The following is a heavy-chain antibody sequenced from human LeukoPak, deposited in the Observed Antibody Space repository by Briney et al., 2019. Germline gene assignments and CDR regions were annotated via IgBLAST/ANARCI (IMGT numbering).Heavy chain of an antibody. CDR3: ARKLQAKLDY. CDR1: GFTFSSYS. J-gene: IGHJ4*02. V-gene: IGHV3-21*01. CDR2: ISSSSSYI. D-gene: IGHD5-24*01. Sequence: PGGSLRLSCAASGFTFSSYSMNWVRQAPGRGLEWVSSISSSSSYIYYADSVKGRFTISRDNAKNSLYLQMNSLRAEDTAVYYCARKLQAKLDYWGQGTLVTVSS.